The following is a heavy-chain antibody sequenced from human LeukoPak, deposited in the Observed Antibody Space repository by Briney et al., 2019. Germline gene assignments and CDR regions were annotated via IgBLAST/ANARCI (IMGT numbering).Heavy chain of an antibody. V-gene: IGHV1-69*04. D-gene: IGHD6-19*01. Sequence: SVKVSCKASGGTFSSYAIIWVRQAPGRGLEWMGRIIPILGIANYAQKFQGRVTITADKSTSTAYMELSSLRSEDTAVYYCARDEFRVAVAGTFDYWGQGTLVTVSS. CDR1: GGTFSSYA. J-gene: IGHJ4*02. CDR2: IIPILGIA. CDR3: ARDEFRVAVAGTFDY.